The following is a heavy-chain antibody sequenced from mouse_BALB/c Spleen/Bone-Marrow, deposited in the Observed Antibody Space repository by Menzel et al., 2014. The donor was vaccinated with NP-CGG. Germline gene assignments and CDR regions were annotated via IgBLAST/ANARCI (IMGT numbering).Heavy chain of an antibody. CDR3: TRSGGYYFDY. Sequence: VHLVESVAALVRPGTSVKVSCKASGYAFTNYLIEWVKQRPGQGLEWIGVINPGSGGTNYNEKFKGKATLTVDKSSSTAYMQLSSPTSEDSAVYYCTRSGGYYFDYWGQGTTLTVSS. J-gene: IGHJ2*01. V-gene: IGHV1-54*01. CDR2: INPGSGGT. CDR1: GYAFTNYL.